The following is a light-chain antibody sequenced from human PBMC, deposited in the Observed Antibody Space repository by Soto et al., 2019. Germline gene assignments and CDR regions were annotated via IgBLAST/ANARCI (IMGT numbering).Light chain of an antibody. V-gene: IGKV3-20*01. Sequence: EVVLTQSPGTLSLSPGERATLSCGASQSVTGNYLAWYQQKPGQAPRLLIFGASTRATGTPDRLSGGGSGTDFTLTISRLEPEDFAVYYCQQFSSYPLTFGGGTKVDIK. CDR2: GAS. CDR1: QSVTGNY. J-gene: IGKJ4*01. CDR3: QQFSSYPLT.